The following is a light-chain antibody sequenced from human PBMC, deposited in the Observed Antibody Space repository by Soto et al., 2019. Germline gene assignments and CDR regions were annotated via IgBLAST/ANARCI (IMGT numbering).Light chain of an antibody. CDR2: DTS. CDR1: QSVNSY. CDR3: QQYDLWPLT. Sequence: EIVMTQSPATLSVSPVEIVTLSCRPGQSVNSYLAWYQQKPGQAPRLLIYDTSTRATGIPARFSGSGSGTLFTLTISSLQSEDFAIYYCQQYDLWPLTFGGGTKVEIK. J-gene: IGKJ4*01. V-gene: IGKV3-15*01.